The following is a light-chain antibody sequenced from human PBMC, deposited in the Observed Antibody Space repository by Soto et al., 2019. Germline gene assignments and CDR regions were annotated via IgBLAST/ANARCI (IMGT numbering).Light chain of an antibody. J-gene: IGLJ1*01. Sequence: QSVLTQPPSVSGAPGQRVTISCTGSSSNIGAGYDVHWYQRLPVTAPKVLIYGNNNRTSGVTDRFSGSKSVTSASLAITGLQAEDEADYYCQSYDSSLSGSYVFGTGTKLTVL. CDR1: SSNIGAGYD. V-gene: IGLV1-40*01. CDR3: QSYDSSLSGSYV. CDR2: GNN.